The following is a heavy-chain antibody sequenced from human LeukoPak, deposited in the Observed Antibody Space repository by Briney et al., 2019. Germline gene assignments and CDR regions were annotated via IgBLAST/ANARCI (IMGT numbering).Heavy chain of an antibody. CDR2: ISAYNGNT. J-gene: IGHJ3*01. CDR3: ARGEGAPIAAANL. Sequence: ASVKVSCKASGYNFTSYTICWVRQAPGQGLEWMGWISAYNGNTNYGQKLQGRVTMTTDTSTSTAYMELRSLRPDDTAVYYCARGEGAPIAAANLWGRGTMVTVSS. D-gene: IGHD6-13*01. V-gene: IGHV1-18*01. CDR1: GYNFTSYT.